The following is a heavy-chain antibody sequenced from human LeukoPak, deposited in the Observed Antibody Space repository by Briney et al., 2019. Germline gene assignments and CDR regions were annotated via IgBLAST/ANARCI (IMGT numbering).Heavy chain of an antibody. Sequence: ASVKVSCKASGGTFSSYAISWVRQAPGQGLEWMGGIIPIFGTANYAQKFQGRVTITADKSTSTAYMELSSLRSEDTAVYYCASGRGVVVPAARGHYYYYGMDVWGQGTTVTVSS. CDR2: IIPIFGTA. D-gene: IGHD2-2*01. V-gene: IGHV1-69*06. CDR3: ASGRGVVVPAARGHYYYYGMDV. CDR1: GGTFSSYA. J-gene: IGHJ6*02.